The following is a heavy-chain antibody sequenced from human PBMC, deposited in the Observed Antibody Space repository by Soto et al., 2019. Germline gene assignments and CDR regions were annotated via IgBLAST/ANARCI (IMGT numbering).Heavy chain of an antibody. J-gene: IGHJ4*02. Sequence: ASVKVSCKASGGTFSSYTISWVRQAPGQGLEWMGRIIPILGIANYAQKFQGRVTITADKSTSTAYMELSSLRSEDTAVYYCARCPDIVATTFDYWGQGTLVTVSS. CDR1: GGTFSSYT. CDR3: ARCPDIVATTFDY. CDR2: IIPILGIA. V-gene: IGHV1-69*02. D-gene: IGHD5-12*01.